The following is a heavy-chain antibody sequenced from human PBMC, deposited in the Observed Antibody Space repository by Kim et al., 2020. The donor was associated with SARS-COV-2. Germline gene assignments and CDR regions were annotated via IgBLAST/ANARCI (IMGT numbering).Heavy chain of an antibody. V-gene: IGHV4-30-2*01. CDR1: GGSISSGGYS. CDR3: ARDVGDWYFDL. Sequence: SETLSLTCAVSGGSISSGGYSWSWIRQPPGKGLEWIGYIYHSGSTYYNPSLKSRVTISVDRSKNQFSLKLSSVTAADTAVYYCARDVGDWYFDLWGRGTL. J-gene: IGHJ2*01. D-gene: IGHD3-16*01. CDR2: IYHSGST.